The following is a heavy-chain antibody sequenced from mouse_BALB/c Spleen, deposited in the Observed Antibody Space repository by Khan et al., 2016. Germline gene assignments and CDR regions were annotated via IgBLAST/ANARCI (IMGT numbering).Heavy chain of an antibody. CDR2: IDPYYGSP. J-gene: IGHJ2*01. D-gene: IGHD2-10*02. Sequence: VQLQQPGTELEKPGASVKISCKASGYSFTGYTMNWVKQSNGKSLEWLGNIDPYYGSPGYHQKFKGKATLTVDKSSSTAYMQLKSLTSEDSAVYYCAREGYGNYVDYGGKGTTLTVSS. CDR1: GYSFTGYT. CDR3: AREGYGNYVDY. V-gene: IGHV1-39*01.